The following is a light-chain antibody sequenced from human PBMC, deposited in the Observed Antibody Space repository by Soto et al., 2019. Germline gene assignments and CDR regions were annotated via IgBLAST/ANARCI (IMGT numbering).Light chain of an antibody. CDR2: RNN. V-gene: IGLV1-44*01. Sequence: QAVVTQPPSASGTPGQRVTISCSGSSSNIGTNTANWYQQLPGTAPKLLVYRNNNRPSGVPDRFSGSKSGTSASLAITGLQAEDEADYYCQSYDSSLSGYVFGTGTKLTVL. CDR3: QSYDSSLSGYV. J-gene: IGLJ1*01. CDR1: SSNIGTNT.